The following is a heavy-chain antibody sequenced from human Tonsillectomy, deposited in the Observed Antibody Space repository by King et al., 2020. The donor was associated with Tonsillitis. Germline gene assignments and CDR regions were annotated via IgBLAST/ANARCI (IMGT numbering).Heavy chain of an antibody. J-gene: IGHJ4*02. V-gene: IGHV3-23*04. D-gene: IGHD3-22*01. CDR2: ISCSGGST. Sequence: VQLVEAGGVLVQPGGSLRLSCAASGFTFSSYAMSWVRQAPGKGLEWVSAISCSGGSTYYADSVKGRFTISRDNSKNMLYLQMNSLRAEDTAVYYCAKVSGIVVDVSSNLDYWGQGTLVTVSS. CDR1: GFTFSSYA. CDR3: AKVSGIVVDVSSNLDY.